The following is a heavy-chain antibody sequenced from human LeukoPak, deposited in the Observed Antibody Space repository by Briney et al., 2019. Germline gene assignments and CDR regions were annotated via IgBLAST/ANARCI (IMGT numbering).Heavy chain of an antibody. V-gene: IGHV3-33*06. Sequence: GGSLRLSCAASGFTFSSYGMHWVRQAPGKGLEWVAVIWYDGSNKNYADSVKGRFTISRDNSKKTVYLQMNSLRVEDTAVYYCAKDQLGLPQTYFDYWGQGTLVTVSS. J-gene: IGHJ4*02. CDR2: IWYDGSNK. CDR1: GFTFSSYG. CDR3: AKDQLGLPQTYFDY. D-gene: IGHD3-16*01.